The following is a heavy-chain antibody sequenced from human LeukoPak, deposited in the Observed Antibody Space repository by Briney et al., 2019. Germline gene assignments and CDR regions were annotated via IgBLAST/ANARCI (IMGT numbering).Heavy chain of an antibody. CDR3: AKARDSIVVVPANPLDY. D-gene: IGHD2-2*01. CDR2: ISGSGGST. J-gene: IGHJ4*02. Sequence: PGGSLRLSCAASGFTFSSYAMSWVRQAPGKGLEWVSAISGSGGSTYYADSVKGRFTISRDNSKNTLYLQMNSLRAEDTAVHYCAKARDSIVVVPANPLDYWGQGTLVTVSS. CDR1: GFTFSSYA. V-gene: IGHV3-23*01.